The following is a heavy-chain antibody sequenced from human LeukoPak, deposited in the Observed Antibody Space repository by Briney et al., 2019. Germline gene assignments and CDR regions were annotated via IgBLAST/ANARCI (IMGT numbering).Heavy chain of an antibody. CDR1: GYTFTGYY. J-gene: IGHJ4*02. D-gene: IGHD3-22*01. V-gene: IGHV1-2*02. CDR2: INPNSGGT. CDR3: ARDLGIYYYDTSGSPLADY. Sequence: ASVKVSCKASGYTFTGYYLHWLRQAPAQGLERMGWINPNSGGTSYAQKFQGRVTMTRDTSISTAYMKLSRLRSDDTAVYYCARDLGIYYYDTSGSPLADYWGQGTLVTVSS.